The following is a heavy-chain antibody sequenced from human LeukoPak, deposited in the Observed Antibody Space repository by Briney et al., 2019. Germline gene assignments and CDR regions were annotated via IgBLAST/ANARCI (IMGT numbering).Heavy chain of an antibody. Sequence: GGSLRLSCAASGFTFSSYGMHWGRQAPGKGLGWVAVISYDGSNKYYADSVKGRFTISRDNSKNTLYLQMNSLRAEDTAVYYCAKLSHSSSWYHDYWGQGTLVTVSS. J-gene: IGHJ4*02. V-gene: IGHV3-30*18. CDR2: ISYDGSNK. CDR1: GFTFSSYG. D-gene: IGHD6-13*01. CDR3: AKLSHSSSWYHDY.